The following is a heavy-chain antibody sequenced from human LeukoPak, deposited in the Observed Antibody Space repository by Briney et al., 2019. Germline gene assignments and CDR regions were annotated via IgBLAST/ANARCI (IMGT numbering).Heavy chain of an antibody. Sequence: SETLSLTCTVSGGSISSSSYYWGWIRQPPGKGLEWIGSIYYSGGTYYNPSLKIRVTISVDTSKDQFSLKLSSVTAADTAVYYCARQGFFWSGYRLPPRRYFDYWGQGTLVTVSS. CDR1: GGSISSSSYY. J-gene: IGHJ4*02. CDR3: ARQGFFWSGYRLPPRRYFDY. V-gene: IGHV4-39*01. CDR2: IYYSGGT. D-gene: IGHD3-3*01.